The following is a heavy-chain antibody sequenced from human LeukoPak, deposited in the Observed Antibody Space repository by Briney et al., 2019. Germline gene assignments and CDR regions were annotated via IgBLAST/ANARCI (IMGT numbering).Heavy chain of an antibody. CDR1: GGSISSYY. CDR3: AREDYGTNSFDC. V-gene: IGHV4-59*01. CDR2: IYYSGGT. J-gene: IGHJ4*02. Sequence: SETLSLTCTVSGGSISSYYWTWIRQPPGKGLEWIGYIYYSGGTNYDPSLKSRVTISVDTSKNQFSLRLGAVTAADTAVYYCAREDYGTNSFDCWGQGTLVTVSS. D-gene: IGHD3-16*01.